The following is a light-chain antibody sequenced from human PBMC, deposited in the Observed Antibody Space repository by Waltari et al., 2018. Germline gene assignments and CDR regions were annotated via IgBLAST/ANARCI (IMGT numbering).Light chain of an antibody. CDR3: SSYTRHETGI. CDR2: EVN. CDR1: SSDVVGYTF. V-gene: IGLV2-14*01. J-gene: IGLJ2*01. Sequence: QSALTQPASVSGSPGQSLTISCTGTSSDVVGYTFVSWYQQHPGKVPKLIIYEVNNRPSGVSNRFSGSKSGNTASLTISGLQAEDEADYYCSSYTRHETGIFGGGTKLTVL.